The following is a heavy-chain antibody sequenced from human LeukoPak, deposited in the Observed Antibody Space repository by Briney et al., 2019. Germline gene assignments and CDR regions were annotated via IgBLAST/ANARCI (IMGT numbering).Heavy chain of an antibody. J-gene: IGHJ4*02. CDR3: ARQQPRCGGDCYPFDY. CDR1: GGSISSSTYY. V-gene: IGHV4-39*01. CDR2: FYYSGTN. D-gene: IGHD2-21*02. Sequence: PSETLSLTCTVSGGSISSSTYYWGWVRQPPGKGLEWIGSFYYSGTNHYNPSLRSRVTISGDTSKNQFSLKLSSVTAADTAVYYCARQQPRCGGDCYPFDYWGQGTLVTVSS.